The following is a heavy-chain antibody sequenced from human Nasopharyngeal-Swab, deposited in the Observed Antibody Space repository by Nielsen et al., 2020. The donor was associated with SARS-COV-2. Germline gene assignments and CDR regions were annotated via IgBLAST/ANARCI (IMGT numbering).Heavy chain of an antibody. CDR2: MNPNSGNT. CDR1: GSTLTEIS. D-gene: IGHD2-8*01. J-gene: IGHJ4*02. CDR3: ARGRAPSPLGYCTNGVCREDLDY. Sequence: ASVKVSCKVSGSTLTEISMHWVRQATGQGLERMGWMNPNSGNTGYAQKFQGRVTITRNTSISTAYMELSSLRSEDTAVYYCARGRAPSPLGYCTNGVCREDLDYWGQGTLVTVSS. V-gene: IGHV1-8*03.